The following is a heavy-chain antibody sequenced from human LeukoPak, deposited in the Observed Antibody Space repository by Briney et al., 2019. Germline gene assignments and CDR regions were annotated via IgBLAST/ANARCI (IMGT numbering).Heavy chain of an antibody. Sequence: GGSLRLSCAASGFTFSSYAMHWVRQAPGKGLEWVAVISYDGSNKYYADSVKGRFTISRDNSKNTLDLQMNSLKPDDTAVYFCARDPRGPTGYDSSGRDSFDYWGQGTLVTVSS. CDR2: ISYDGSNK. CDR1: GFTFSSYA. CDR3: ARDPRGPTGYDSSGRDSFDY. J-gene: IGHJ4*02. D-gene: IGHD3-22*01. V-gene: IGHV3-30*04.